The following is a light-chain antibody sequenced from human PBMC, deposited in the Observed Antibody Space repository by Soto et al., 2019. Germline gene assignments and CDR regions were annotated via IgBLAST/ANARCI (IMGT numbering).Light chain of an antibody. V-gene: IGKV3-20*01. J-gene: IGKJ4*01. Sequence: EIVLTQSPGTLSLSPGERATLSCMASQSISSSYLAWYQQKSGQAPRLLIYAASSRATGIPDRFSGGGSGTDFTLTISRLEPEDFAVYYCQQFGSLLTFGGGTKVEIK. CDR1: QSISSSY. CDR3: QQFGSLLT. CDR2: AAS.